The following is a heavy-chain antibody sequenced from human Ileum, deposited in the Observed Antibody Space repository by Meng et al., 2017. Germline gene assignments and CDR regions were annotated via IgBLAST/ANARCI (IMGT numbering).Heavy chain of an antibody. CDR2: INNDGSDA. CDR1: GFTFSSYW. CDR3: ARDKHHNWFDP. Sequence: GGSLRLSCAASGFTFSSYWMHWVRQAPGKGLVWVARINNDGSDATYADSVKGRFTISRDNAQNMVYLQMNSLRAEDTAVYHCARDKHHNWFDPWGQGTLVTVSS. V-gene: IGHV3-74*03. J-gene: IGHJ5*02.